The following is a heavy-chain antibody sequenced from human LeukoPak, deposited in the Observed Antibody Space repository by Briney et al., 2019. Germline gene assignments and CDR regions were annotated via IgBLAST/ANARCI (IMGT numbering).Heavy chain of an antibody. Sequence: AASVKVSCKASGYTFTIYAMHWVRQAPGQRLEWMGWINAGNGNTKYSQKFQGRVTITRDTSASTAYMELSSLRSEDTAVYYCARLDYGDPGAYWGQGTLVTVSS. J-gene: IGHJ4*02. CDR1: GYTFTIYA. CDR2: INAGNGNT. CDR3: ARLDYGDPGAY. V-gene: IGHV1-3*01. D-gene: IGHD4-17*01.